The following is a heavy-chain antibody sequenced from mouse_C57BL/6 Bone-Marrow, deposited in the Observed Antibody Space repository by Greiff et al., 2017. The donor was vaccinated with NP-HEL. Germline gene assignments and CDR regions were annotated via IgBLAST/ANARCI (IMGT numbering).Heavy chain of an antibody. Sequence: VQLQQPGADLVKPGASVKLSCKASGYTFTSYWMHWVKQRPGRGLEWIGRIDPTSGGTKFNEKFKTKATLTVDKPSSTAYMPLSSLTSEDSADYYGARYYYGSRGWDVDVWGTGTTVTVSA. CDR1: GYTFTSYW. D-gene: IGHD1-1*01. V-gene: IGHV1-72*01. J-gene: IGHJ1*03. CDR2: IDPTSGGT. CDR3: ARYYYGSRGWDVDV.